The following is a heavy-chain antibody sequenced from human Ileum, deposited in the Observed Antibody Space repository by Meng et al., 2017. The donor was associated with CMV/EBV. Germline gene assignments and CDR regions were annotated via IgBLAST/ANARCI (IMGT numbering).Heavy chain of an antibody. Sequence: QLTLQEAGPSLGRPSETLSLTCTVSGDSMRRYYWSWIRQSPGKALEWIGYIYYSGNAVYNPSFKSRVTISVDTSKSQFYLKVNSVTAADTAVYYCARDGYFDSGTYPFDHWGQGTLVTVSS. D-gene: IGHD3-10*01. CDR3: ARDGYFDSGTYPFDH. CDR2: IYYSGNA. V-gene: IGHV4-59*01. J-gene: IGHJ4*02. CDR1: GDSMRRYY.